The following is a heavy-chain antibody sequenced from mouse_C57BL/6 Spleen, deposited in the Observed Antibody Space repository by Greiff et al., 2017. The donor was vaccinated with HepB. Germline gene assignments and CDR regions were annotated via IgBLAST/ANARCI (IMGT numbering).Heavy chain of an antibody. CDR3: ARDGLAFAY. J-gene: IGHJ3*01. CDR2: IYPGSGNT. D-gene: IGHD3-1*01. Sequence: QVQLQQSGAELVRPGASVKLSCKASGYTFTDYYINWVKQRPGQGLEWIARIYPGSGNTYYNEKFKGKATLTAEKSSSTAYMQLSSLTSEDSAVYFCARDGLAFAYWGQGTLVTVSA. V-gene: IGHV1-76*01. CDR1: GYTFTDYY.